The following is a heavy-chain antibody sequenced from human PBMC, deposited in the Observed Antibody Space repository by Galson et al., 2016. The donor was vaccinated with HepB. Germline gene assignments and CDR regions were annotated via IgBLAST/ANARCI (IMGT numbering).Heavy chain of an antibody. D-gene: IGHD7-27*01. CDR3: ATPGPAGDGYYHFYGMDV. CDR1: GASLIELS. CDR2: FDPEDAKT. Sequence: SVKVSCKVSGASLIELSMQWVRQSPGKGPEWMGGFDPEDAKTIYAQKFQGRVTMTEDTSTDTAYLEVRSLRSEDTAVYYCATPGPAGDGYYHFYGMDVWGQGTTVTVSS. J-gene: IGHJ6*02. V-gene: IGHV1-24*01.